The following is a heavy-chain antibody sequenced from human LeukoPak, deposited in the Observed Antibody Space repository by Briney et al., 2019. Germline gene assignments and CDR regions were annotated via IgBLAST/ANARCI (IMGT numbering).Heavy chain of an antibody. CDR1: GFTFSSYW. CDR2: ISSDGSST. J-gene: IGHJ4*02. V-gene: IGHV3-74*01. Sequence: GGSLRLSCGASGFTFSSYWMHWVRQAPGKGPVWVSRISSDGSSTSYADSVKGRLTISRDNAKSSVYLQVNSLRAEDTALYYCARIGYSSSSIDYWGQGTLVTVSS. D-gene: IGHD6-13*01. CDR3: ARIGYSSSSIDY.